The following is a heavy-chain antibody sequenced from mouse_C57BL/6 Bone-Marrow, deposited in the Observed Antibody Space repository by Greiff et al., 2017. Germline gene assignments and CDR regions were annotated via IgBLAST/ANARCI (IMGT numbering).Heavy chain of an antibody. Sequence: VTLMESGPGLVQPSQSLSITCTVSGFSLTSYGVHWVRQSPGKGLEWLGVIWSGGSTDYNAAFISRLSISKDNSTSQVFFNMNSLQADDTAIYYCARMVSNYYFDYWGQGTTLTVSS. J-gene: IGHJ2*01. CDR3: ARMVSNYYFDY. V-gene: IGHV2-2*01. CDR2: IWSGGST. CDR1: GFSLTSYG. D-gene: IGHD2-5*01.